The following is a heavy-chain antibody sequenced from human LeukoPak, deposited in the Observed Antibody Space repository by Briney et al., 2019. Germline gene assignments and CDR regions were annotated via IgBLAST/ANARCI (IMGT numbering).Heavy chain of an antibody. CDR2: IYYSGST. Sequence: SETLSLTCTVSGGSISSYYWSWIWQPPGKGLEWSGHIYYSGSTNYNPSLTSRVTISVDTSKNQFSLKLSSVTAADTAVYYCARHLSGTLMAPDYWGQGTLVTVSS. D-gene: IGHD5-24*01. V-gene: IGHV4-59*08. CDR1: GGSISSYY. J-gene: IGHJ4*02. CDR3: ARHLSGTLMAPDY.